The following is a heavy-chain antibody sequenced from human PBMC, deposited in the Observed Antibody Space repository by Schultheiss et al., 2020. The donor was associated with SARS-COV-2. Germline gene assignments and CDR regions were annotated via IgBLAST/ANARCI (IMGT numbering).Heavy chain of an antibody. CDR3: ARAGGRWNYRGYYYYGMDV. V-gene: IGHV4-59*12. J-gene: IGHJ6*02. CDR2: IYYSGST. D-gene: IGHD1-7*01. CDR1: GGSISSYY. Sequence: SQTLSLTCTVSGGSISSYYWSWIRQPPGKGLEWIGYIYYSGSTNYNPSLKSRVTISVDTSKNQFSLQLNSVTPEDTAVYYCARAGGRWNYRGYYYYGMDVWGQGTTVTVSS.